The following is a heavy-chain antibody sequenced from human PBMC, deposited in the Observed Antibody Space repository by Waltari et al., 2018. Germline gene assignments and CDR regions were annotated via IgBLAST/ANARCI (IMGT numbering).Heavy chain of an antibody. CDR1: GGTFSSYA. V-gene: IGHV1-69*01. CDR3: ARDKRPFDYYYYMDV. CDR2: IIPIFGTA. Sequence: QVQLVQSGAEVTKPGSSVKVSCKASGGTFSSYAVRWVRQAPGQGLEWMGGIIPIFGTANYAQKFQGRVTITADESTSTAYMELSSLRSEDTAVYYCARDKRPFDYYYYMDVWGKGTTVTVSS. J-gene: IGHJ6*03.